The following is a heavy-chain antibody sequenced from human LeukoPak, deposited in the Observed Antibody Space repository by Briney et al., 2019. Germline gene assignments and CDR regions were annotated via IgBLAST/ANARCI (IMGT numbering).Heavy chain of an antibody. Sequence: PGGSLRLSCAASGFTFSSYSMNWVRQAPGKGLEWVSSISSTSYIYYADSVKGRFTISRDNSRNSLYLQMNSLGAEDTAVYYCARVSGSRGCFDYWGQGTLVTVSS. D-gene: IGHD2-15*01. CDR2: ISSTSYI. CDR1: GFTFSSYS. J-gene: IGHJ4*02. CDR3: ARVSGSRGCFDY. V-gene: IGHV3-21*06.